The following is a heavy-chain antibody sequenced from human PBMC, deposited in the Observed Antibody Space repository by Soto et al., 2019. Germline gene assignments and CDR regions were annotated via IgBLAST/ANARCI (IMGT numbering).Heavy chain of an antibody. D-gene: IGHD3-10*01. Sequence: SETLSLTCTVSGGSISISSYYWGLIRHPPGKGLEWIGSIYYSGSTYYNPSLKSRVTISVDTSKNQFSLKLSSVTAADTAVYYCARHAEPRTLTEFTWFDPWGQGTLVTVSS. V-gene: IGHV4-39*01. J-gene: IGHJ5*02. CDR3: ARHAEPRTLTEFTWFDP. CDR1: GGSISISSYY. CDR2: IYYSGST.